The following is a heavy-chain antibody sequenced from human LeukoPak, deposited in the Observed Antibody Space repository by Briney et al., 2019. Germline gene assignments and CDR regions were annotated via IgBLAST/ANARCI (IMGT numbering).Heavy chain of an antibody. J-gene: IGHJ4*02. D-gene: IGHD5-18*01. Sequence: SETLSLTCAVYGVSFSGYYWSWIRQPPGKGLEWIGEINHSGSTNYNPSLKSRVTISVDTSKNQFSLKLSSVTAADTAVYYCARGSDTANDYWGQGTLVTVSS. CDR2: INHSGST. V-gene: IGHV4-34*01. CDR3: ARGSDTANDY. CDR1: GVSFSGYY.